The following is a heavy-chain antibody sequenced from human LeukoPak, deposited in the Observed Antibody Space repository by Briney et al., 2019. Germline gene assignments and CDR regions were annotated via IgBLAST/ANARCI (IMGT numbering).Heavy chain of an antibody. CDR3: ARGRIVVVPAATYYYGSGTLFDY. J-gene: IGHJ4*02. CDR1: GGSFSGYY. D-gene: IGHD2-2*01. Sequence: SETLSLTCAVYGGSFSGYYWSWIRQPPGKGLEWIGEINHSGSTNYNPSLKSRVTISVDTSKNQFSLKLSSVTAADTALYYCARGRIVVVPAATYYYGSGTLFDYWGQGTLVTVSS. V-gene: IGHV4-34*01. CDR2: INHSGST.